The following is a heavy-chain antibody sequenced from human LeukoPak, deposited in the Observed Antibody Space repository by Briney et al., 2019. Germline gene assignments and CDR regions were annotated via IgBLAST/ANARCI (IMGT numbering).Heavy chain of an antibody. CDR1: GFTFSSYS. CDR3: ARDRDWGFDY. CDR2: ISSSSSYI. Sequence: PGGSLRLSCAASGFTFSSYSMNWVRQAPGKGLEWVSSISSSSSYIYYADSVKGRFTISRDNAKNSLYLQMNSLRGEDTAMYYCARDRDWGFDYWGQGALVTVSS. V-gene: IGHV3-21*01. J-gene: IGHJ4*02. D-gene: IGHD7-27*01.